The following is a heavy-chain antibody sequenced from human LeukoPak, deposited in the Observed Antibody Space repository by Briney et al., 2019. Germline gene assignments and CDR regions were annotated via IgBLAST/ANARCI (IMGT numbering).Heavy chain of an antibody. CDR2: IYHSGGT. CDR3: ARAVSYYDDTSGYYYDNWFDP. J-gene: IGHJ5*02. Sequence: SETLSLTCTVSNFSISCGYYLGWIRQPPGKGLEWIGSIYHSGGTYYNSSLKSRVTITVDTSRNQFSLKLTPVTAADAAVYYCARAVSYYDDTSGYYYDNWFDPWGQGTLVTVSS. CDR1: NFSISCGYY. V-gene: IGHV4-38-2*02. D-gene: IGHD3-22*01.